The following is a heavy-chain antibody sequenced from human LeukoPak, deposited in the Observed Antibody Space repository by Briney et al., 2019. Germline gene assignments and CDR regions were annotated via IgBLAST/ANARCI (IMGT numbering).Heavy chain of an antibody. J-gene: IGHJ6*02. V-gene: IGHV1-2*02. Sequence: ASVKVSCKASGYTFTGYYMHWVRPAPGQGLEWMGWINPNSGGTNYAQKFQGRVTMTRDTSISTAYMELSRLRSDDTAVYYCASSGPRQGYYYYGMDVWGQGTTVTVSS. CDR3: ASSGPRQGYYYYGMDV. CDR1: GYTFTGYY. D-gene: IGHD1-1*01. CDR2: INPNSGGT.